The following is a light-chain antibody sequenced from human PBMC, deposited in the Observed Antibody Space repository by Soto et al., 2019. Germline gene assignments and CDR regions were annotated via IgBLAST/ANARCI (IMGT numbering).Light chain of an antibody. V-gene: IGKV3-11*01. CDR1: QSISNY. CDR2: AAS. CDR3: EQGTNWPPWR. J-gene: IGKJ1*01. Sequence: EIVLTQSPATLSLSPGERATLSCRASQSISNYLAWYQQKPGQAPRLLIYAASNRATVIPARFSVSGSGTDFTLTISNLEPEEFAIYYCEQGTNWPPWRFGQGTKVEIK.